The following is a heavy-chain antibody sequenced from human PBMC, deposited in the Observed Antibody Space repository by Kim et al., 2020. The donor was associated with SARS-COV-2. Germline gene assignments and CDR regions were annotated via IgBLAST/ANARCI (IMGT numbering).Heavy chain of an antibody. Sequence: GGSLRLSCAASGFTFSSYWMSWVRQAPGKGLEWVANIKQDGSEKYYVDSVKGRFTISRDNAKNSLYLQMNSLRAEDTAVYYCARDPRGSSFEQWLKIEYYYYYGMDVWGQGTTVTVSS. CDR3: ARDPRGSSFEQWLKIEYYYYYGMDV. CDR1: GFTFSSYW. J-gene: IGHJ6*02. CDR2: IKQDGSEK. V-gene: IGHV3-7*01. D-gene: IGHD6-19*01.